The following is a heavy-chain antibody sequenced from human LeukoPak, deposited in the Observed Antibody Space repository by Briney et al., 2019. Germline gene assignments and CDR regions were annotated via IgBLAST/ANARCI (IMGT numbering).Heavy chain of an antibody. CDR2: ISSSSSTI. CDR3: AKKAYYFDY. CDR1: GFTFSSYS. Sequence: GGSLRLSCAASGFTFSSYSMNWVRQAPGKGLEWVSYISSSSSTIYYADSVKGRFTISRDNAKNSLYLQMNSLRAEDTAVYYCAKKAYYFDYWGQGTLVTVSS. V-gene: IGHV3-48*01. J-gene: IGHJ4*02.